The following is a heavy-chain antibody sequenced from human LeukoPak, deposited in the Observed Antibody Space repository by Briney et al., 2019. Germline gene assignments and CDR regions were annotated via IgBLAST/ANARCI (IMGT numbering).Heavy chain of an antibody. J-gene: IGHJ3*02. D-gene: IGHD3-3*01. CDR3: ARNKYDFLCPTAGAFDI. CDR1: GGSISSYY. V-gene: IGHV4-59*08. Sequence: SETLSLTCTVSGGSISSYYWSWIRQPPGKGLEWIGYIYYSGSTNYNPSLKSRVTISVDTSKNQFSLKLSSVTAADTAVYYCARNKYDFLCPTAGAFDIWGQGTMVTVSS. CDR2: IYYSGST.